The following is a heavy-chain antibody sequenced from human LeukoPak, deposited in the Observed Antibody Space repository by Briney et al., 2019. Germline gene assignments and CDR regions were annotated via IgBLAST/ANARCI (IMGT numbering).Heavy chain of an antibody. CDR2: MNPNSGDT. CDR3: AKRDEEISGWLYDAFDM. CDR1: GYTFTSYD. D-gene: IGHD6-19*01. V-gene: IGHV1-8*01. Sequence: ASVKVSCMASGYTFTSYDINWVRQATGQGLEWMGWMNPNSGDTGYAQKFQGRVTMTRNSSINTAYMELSSLRSEDTAVYYCAKRDEEISGWLYDAFDMWGQGTMVTVSS. J-gene: IGHJ3*02.